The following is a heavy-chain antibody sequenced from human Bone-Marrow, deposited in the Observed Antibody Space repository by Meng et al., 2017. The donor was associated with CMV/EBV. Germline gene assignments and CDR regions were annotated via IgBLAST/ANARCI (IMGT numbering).Heavy chain of an antibody. Sequence: ASLKVSCKASGYSFTGHYFNWVRQAPGQGLEWMGWNYPNSGGTHYAQNFHGRLTVTTDTSISTGYMDLSSLGSGDTAVYYCARDNDWGPDYWGQGTLVTVSS. CDR3: ARDNDWGPDY. D-gene: IGHD3-9*01. J-gene: IGHJ4*02. CDR2: NYPNSGGT. V-gene: IGHV1-2*02. CDR1: GYSFTGHY.